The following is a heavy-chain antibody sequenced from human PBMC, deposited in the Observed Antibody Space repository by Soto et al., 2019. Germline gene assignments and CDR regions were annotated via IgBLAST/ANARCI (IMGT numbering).Heavy chain of an antibody. CDR1: GYTFTSYG. D-gene: IGHD2-2*01. CDR3: ARASPGRSTSCFDY. Sequence: ASVKVSCKSSGYTFTSYGISWVRQAPGQGLEWMGWISAYNGNTNYAQKLQGRVTMTTDTSTSTAYMELRSLGSNDTAVYYCARASPGRSTSCFDYWGQGTLVTVSS. V-gene: IGHV1-18*01. CDR2: ISAYNGNT. J-gene: IGHJ4*02.